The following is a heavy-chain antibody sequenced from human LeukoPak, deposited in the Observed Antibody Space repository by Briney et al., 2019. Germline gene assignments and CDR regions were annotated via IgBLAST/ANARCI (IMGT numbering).Heavy chain of an antibody. D-gene: IGHD4-23*01. CDR1: GFTFSNYW. CDR2: IKQEGFEK. J-gene: IGHJ4*02. Sequence: GGSLRLSCAASGFTFSNYWMTWVRQAPGKGLEWVANIKQEGFEKYYVDSVKGRFTISRDNSKNTVYLQMNSLRAEDTAVYYCAKDPSLRWVTRLPFDYWGQGTLVTVSS. CDR3: AKDPSLRWVTRLPFDY. V-gene: IGHV3-7*03.